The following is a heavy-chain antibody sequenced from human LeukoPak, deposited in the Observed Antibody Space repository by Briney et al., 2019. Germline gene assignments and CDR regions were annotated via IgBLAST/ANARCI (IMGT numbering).Heavy chain of an antibody. CDR1: GGFINSGSYY. J-gene: IGHJ6*03. V-gene: IGHV4-61*09. Sequence: SETLSLTCTVSGGFINSGSYYWSWIRQPAGKGLEWMGHFYTSGHTSYNPSLKSRVTISVDTSKNQFSLKMNSVTAADTAVYYCARGVHGYSYGYVPWELYSYMDVWGKGTTVSISS. CDR3: ARGVHGYSYGYVPWELYSYMDV. CDR2: FYTSGHT. D-gene: IGHD5-18*01.